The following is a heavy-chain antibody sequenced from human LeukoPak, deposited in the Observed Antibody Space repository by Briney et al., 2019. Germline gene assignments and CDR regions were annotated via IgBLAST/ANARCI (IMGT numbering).Heavy chain of an antibody. D-gene: IGHD1-26*01. CDR1: GASIRSYS. CDR3: ARDDNSEYSDDAFDI. Sequence: SETLSLTCSVSGASIRSYSWSWLRQPAGKGLEWIGRIHTSASTEYNPSLKSRVTTSVDTSKNQFSLKLNSVTAADTAVYFCARDDNSEYSDDAFDIWGRGTLVTVSS. V-gene: IGHV4-4*07. CDR2: IHTSAST. J-gene: IGHJ3*02.